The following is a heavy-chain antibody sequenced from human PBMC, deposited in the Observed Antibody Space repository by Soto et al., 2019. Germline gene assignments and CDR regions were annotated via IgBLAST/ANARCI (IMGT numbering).Heavy chain of an antibody. CDR2: ISYDGSNK. V-gene: IGHV3-30-3*01. J-gene: IGHJ4*02. D-gene: IGHD3-3*01. CDR1: GFTFSSYA. CDR3: ARDSLYYDFWSGYPNPPFDY. Sequence: QVQLVESGGGVVQPGRSLRLSCAASGFTFSSYAMHWVRQAPGKGLEWVAVISYDGSNKYYADSVKGRFTISRDNSKNPLYLQMNSLRAEDTAVYYCARDSLYYDFWSGYPNPPFDYWGQGTLVTVSS.